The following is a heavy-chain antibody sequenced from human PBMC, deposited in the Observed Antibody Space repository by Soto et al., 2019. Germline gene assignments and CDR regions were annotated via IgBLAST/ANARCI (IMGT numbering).Heavy chain of an antibody. V-gene: IGHV4-59*01. CDR3: AREILYSSSSKFDP. CDR1: GGSISGYY. CDR2: IYYSGST. J-gene: IGHJ5*02. D-gene: IGHD6-6*01. Sequence: PSETLSLTCTVSGGSISGYYWSWIRQPPGKGLEWIGYIYYSGSTNYNPSLKSRVTISVDTSKNQFSLKLSSVTAADTAVYYCAREILYSSSSKFDPWGQGTLVTVS.